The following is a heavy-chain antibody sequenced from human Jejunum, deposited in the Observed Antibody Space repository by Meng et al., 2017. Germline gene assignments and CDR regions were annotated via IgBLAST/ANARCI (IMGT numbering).Heavy chain of an antibody. CDR1: GGSITGTNW. J-gene: IGHJ4*02. CDR3: ATRTRDSFDY. Sequence: QRQGPGPGLGSPPGTLSLTCAVFGGSITGTNWWTWVRQAPGKGLVWIGEIYHSGTTNYNPSLKSRVAISADKSKNQFSLNLYSLSAADTAVYYCATRTRDSFDYWGQGSLVTVSS. D-gene: IGHD1-7*01. CDR2: IYHSGTT. V-gene: IGHV4-4*03.